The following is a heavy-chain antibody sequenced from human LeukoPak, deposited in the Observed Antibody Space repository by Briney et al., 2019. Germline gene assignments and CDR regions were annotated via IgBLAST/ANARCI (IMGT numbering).Heavy chain of an antibody. V-gene: IGHV4-59*01. CDR1: GGSISSYY. J-gene: IGHJ3*02. CDR2: IYYSGST. CDR3: ARGSGTYYYGSGSHHAFDI. Sequence: PSETPSLTCTVSGGSISSYYWSWIRQPPGKGLEWIGYIYYSGSTNYNPSLKSRVTISVDTSKNQFSLKLSSVTAADTAVYYCARGSGTYYYGSGSHHAFDIWGQGTMVTVSS. D-gene: IGHD3-10*01.